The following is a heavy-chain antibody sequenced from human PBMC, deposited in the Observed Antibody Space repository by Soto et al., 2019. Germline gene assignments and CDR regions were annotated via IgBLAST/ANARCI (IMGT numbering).Heavy chain of an antibody. Sequence: SETLSLTCAVYGGSFSGYYWSWIRQPPGKGLEWIGEINHSGSTNYNPSLKSRVTISVDTSKNQFSLELSSVTAADTAVYYCARGGSWSLYYYGSGSYKVGMDVWGQGTTGTVS. D-gene: IGHD3-10*01. V-gene: IGHV4-34*01. CDR3: ARGGSWSLYYYGSGSYKVGMDV. CDR1: GGSFSGYY. J-gene: IGHJ6*02. CDR2: INHSGST.